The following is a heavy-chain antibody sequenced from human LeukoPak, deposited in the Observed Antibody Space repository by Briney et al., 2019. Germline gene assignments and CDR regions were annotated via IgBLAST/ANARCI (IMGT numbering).Heavy chain of an antibody. J-gene: IGHJ4*02. CDR2: ISYDGSNK. CDR3: ARDDVDTGY. CDR1: GFTFGSYA. Sequence: GRSLRLSCAASGFTFGSYAMHWVRQAAGKGLEWVAVISYDGSNKYYADAVKGRFTISRDNSKNTLYLQMNSLRAEDTAVYYCARDDVDTGYWGQGTLVTVSS. V-gene: IGHV3-30*04. D-gene: IGHD5-18*01.